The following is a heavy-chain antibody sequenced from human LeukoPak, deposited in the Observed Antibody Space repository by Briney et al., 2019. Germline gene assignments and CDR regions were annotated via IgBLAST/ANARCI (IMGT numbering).Heavy chain of an antibody. J-gene: IGHJ6*02. D-gene: IGHD3-10*01. V-gene: IGHV4-4*07. CDR3: VMVRGPRSYYYHGMDV. CDR1: GGSISSYY. Sequence: SETLSLTCTVSGGSISSYYWSWIRQPAGKGLEWIGRIYTSGSTNYNPSLKSRVTMSVDTSKNQFSLKLSSVTAADTAVYYCVMVRGPRSYYYHGMDVWGQGTTVTVSS. CDR2: IYTSGST.